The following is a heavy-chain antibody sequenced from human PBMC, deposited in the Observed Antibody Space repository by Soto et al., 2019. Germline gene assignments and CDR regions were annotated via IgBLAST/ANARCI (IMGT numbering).Heavy chain of an antibody. CDR3: ARDGWGVYYDSPVDGMDV. CDR1: GYTFTSYD. D-gene: IGHD3-22*01. V-gene: IGHV1-8*01. CDR2: MNPNSGNT. J-gene: IGHJ6*02. Sequence: ASVKVSCKASGYTFTSYDINWVRQATGQGLEWMGWMNPNSGNTGYAQKFQGRVTMTRNTSISTAYMELSSLRSEDTAVYYCARDGWGVYYDSPVDGMDVWGQGTTVTVSS.